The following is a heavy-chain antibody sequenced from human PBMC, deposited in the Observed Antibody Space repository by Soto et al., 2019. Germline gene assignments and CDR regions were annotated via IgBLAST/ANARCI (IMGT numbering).Heavy chain of an antibody. Sequence: SETLSLTCTVSGGSISSGDYYWSWIRQPPGKGLEWIGYIYYSGSTYYNPSLKSRVTISVDTSKNQFSLKLSSVTAADTAVYYCARDAELEPLDYWGQGTLVTVSS. CDR2: IYYSGST. CDR1: GGSISSGDYY. CDR3: ARDAELEPLDY. D-gene: IGHD1-1*01. J-gene: IGHJ4*02. V-gene: IGHV4-30-4*01.